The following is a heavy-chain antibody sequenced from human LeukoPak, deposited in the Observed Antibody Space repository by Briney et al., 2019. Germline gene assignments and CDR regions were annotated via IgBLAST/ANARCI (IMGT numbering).Heavy chain of an antibody. J-gene: IGHJ4*02. Sequence: SVKVSCKASGYTFTSYDISWVRQAPGQGLEWMGGIIPIFGTANYAQKFQGRVTITTDESTSTAYMELSSLRSEDTAVYYCARVRGVEMATIYYFDYWGQGTLVTVSS. CDR2: IIPIFGTA. D-gene: IGHD5-24*01. CDR3: ARVRGVEMATIYYFDY. V-gene: IGHV1-69*05. CDR1: GYTFTSYD.